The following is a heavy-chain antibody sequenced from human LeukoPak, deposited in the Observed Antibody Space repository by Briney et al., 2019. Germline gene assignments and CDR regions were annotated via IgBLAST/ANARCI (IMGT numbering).Heavy chain of an antibody. CDR2: IRYDGSNK. CDR3: AKDLPVRPFGVVKGAFDI. Sequence: GGSLRLSCAASGFTFSSYGMHWVRQAPGKGLEWVAFIRYDGSNKYYADSVKGRFTISRDNSKNTLYLQMNSLRAEDTAVYYCAKDLPVRPFGVVKGAFDIWGQGTMVTVS. V-gene: IGHV3-30*02. J-gene: IGHJ3*02. D-gene: IGHD3-3*01. CDR1: GFTFSSYG.